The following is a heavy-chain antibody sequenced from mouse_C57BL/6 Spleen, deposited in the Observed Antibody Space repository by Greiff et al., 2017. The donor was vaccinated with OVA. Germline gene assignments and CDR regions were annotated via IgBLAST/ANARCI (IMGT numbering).Heavy chain of an antibody. V-gene: IGHV1-64*01. Sequence: QVQLKQPGAELVKPGASVKLSCKASGYTFTSYWMHWVKQRPGQGLEWIGMIHPNSGSTNYNEKFKSKATLTVDKSSSTAYMQLSSLTSEDSAVYYCARSGDYDQGFDYWGQGTTLTVSS. CDR2: IHPNSGST. CDR3: ARSGDYDQGFDY. J-gene: IGHJ2*01. D-gene: IGHD2-4*01. CDR1: GYTFTSYW.